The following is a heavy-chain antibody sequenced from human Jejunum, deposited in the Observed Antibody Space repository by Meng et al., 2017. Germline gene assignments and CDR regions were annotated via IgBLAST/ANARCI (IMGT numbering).Heavy chain of an antibody. CDR3: GGASGWISRY. J-gene: IGHJ4*02. CDR1: GFTYSSYA. D-gene: IGHD6-19*01. Sequence: GESLKISCAASGFTYSSYAMTWVRQAPGKGLEWVANIKYDGSAAYYVDSVKGRFTISRDNAKNSLYLQMNNLRAEDTAVYYCGGASGWISRYWGQGTLVTVSS. V-gene: IGHV3-7*04. CDR2: IKYDGSAA.